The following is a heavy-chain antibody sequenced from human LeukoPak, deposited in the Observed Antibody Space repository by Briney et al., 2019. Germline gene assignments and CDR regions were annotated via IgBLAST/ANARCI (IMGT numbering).Heavy chain of an antibody. D-gene: IGHD4-23*01. CDR1: WGSISCYY. CDR2: IYYSGST. Sequence: SEAPSLPRPVSWGSISCYYWSWVRAPPREGMEVVWVIYYSGSTNYNPSLKSRVTISVDTSKNQFSLKLSSVTAADTAVYYCARDAPYGGKPIYYFDYWGQGTLVTVSS. J-gene: IGHJ4*02. CDR3: ARDAPYGGKPIYYFDY. V-gene: IGHV4-59*01.